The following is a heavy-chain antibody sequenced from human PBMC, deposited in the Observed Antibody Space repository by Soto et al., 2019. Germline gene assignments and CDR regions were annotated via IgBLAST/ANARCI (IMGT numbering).Heavy chain of an antibody. V-gene: IGHV4-59*01. CDR1: GGSISSYY. CDR3: ARARRGYYYYYGMDV. D-gene: IGHD3-10*01. J-gene: IGHJ6*02. CDR2: IYYSGST. Sequence: NPSETLSLTCTVSGGSISSYYWSWIRQPPGKGLEWIGYIYYSGSTNYNPSLKGRVTISVDTSKNQFSLKLSSVTAADTAVYYCARARRGYYYYYGMDVWGQGTTVTVSS.